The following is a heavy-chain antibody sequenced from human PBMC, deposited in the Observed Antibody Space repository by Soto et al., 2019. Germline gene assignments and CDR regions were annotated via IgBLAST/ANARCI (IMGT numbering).Heavy chain of an antibody. CDR2: IRSDGIDT. V-gene: IGHV3-74*01. D-gene: IGHD3-10*01. J-gene: IGHJ4*02. CDR3: ARDRIFCSGSCDN. CDR1: GFTFSNYW. Sequence: EVQLVESGGGLLQPGGSLRLSCAASGFTFSNYWMHWVRQVPGQGLVWVSRIRSDGIDTNYADSVKGRFTISRDNAKNTLYLQMNSLRAEDTAVYYCARDRIFCSGSCDNWGQGTLVTVSS.